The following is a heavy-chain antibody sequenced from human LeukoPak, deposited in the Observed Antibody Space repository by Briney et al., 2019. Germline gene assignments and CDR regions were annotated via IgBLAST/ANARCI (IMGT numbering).Heavy chain of an antibody. D-gene: IGHD1-26*01. Sequence: GGSLRLSCAASGFTFSSYSMNWLRQAPGKGLEWVSSISSSSSYIYCADSVKGLFTISRDNAKNSLYLQMNSLRAEDTAVYYCARDDARELLPFDYWGQGTLVTVSS. J-gene: IGHJ4*02. V-gene: IGHV3-21*01. CDR2: ISSSSSYI. CDR3: ARDDARELLPFDY. CDR1: GFTFSSYS.